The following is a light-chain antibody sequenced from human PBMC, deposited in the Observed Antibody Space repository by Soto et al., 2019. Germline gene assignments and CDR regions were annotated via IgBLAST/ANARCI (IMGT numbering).Light chain of an antibody. CDR3: QQFYSSLTWT. V-gene: IGKV4-1*01. CDR2: WAS. CDR1: QSVLSSSTNKNY. Sequence: DIEMTQSPDSLAVSLGERATITCKSSQSVLSSSTNKNYLAWYQQKAGQPPKVLIYWASTRDSGVPDRFSGSGSGTDFTLTISSLQAEDVAVYYCQQFYSSLTWTFGQGTKVEIK. J-gene: IGKJ1*01.